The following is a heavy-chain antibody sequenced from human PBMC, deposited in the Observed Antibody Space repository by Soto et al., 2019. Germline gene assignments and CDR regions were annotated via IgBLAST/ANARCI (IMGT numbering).Heavy chain of an antibody. D-gene: IGHD6-19*01. V-gene: IGHV4-34*01. CDR1: GGSFSGYY. CDR2: INHSGST. J-gene: IGHJ4*02. CDR3: ARALIAVAGNGFDY. Sequence: SETLSLTCAVYGGSFSGYYWSWIRQPPGKGLEWIGEINHSGSTNYNPSLKSRVTISVDTSKNQFSLKLSSVTAADTAVYYCARALIAVAGNGFDYWGQGTLVTVSS.